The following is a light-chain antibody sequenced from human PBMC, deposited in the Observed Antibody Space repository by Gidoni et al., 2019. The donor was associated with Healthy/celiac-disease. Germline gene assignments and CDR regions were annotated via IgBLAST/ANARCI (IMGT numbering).Light chain of an antibody. CDR2: ADS. J-gene: IGKJ3*01. V-gene: IGKV1-39*01. CDR1: QCISSY. Sequence: DTHSTHSPSSLSASAGDRVTINCRASQCISSYLDWYQQKPGNAPKLLIFADSSLQSGVPSRFSGSGSGTDFTLTISSLQPEDFATYYCQQSYTDSFTFGPGTKVEIK. CDR3: QQSYTDSFT.